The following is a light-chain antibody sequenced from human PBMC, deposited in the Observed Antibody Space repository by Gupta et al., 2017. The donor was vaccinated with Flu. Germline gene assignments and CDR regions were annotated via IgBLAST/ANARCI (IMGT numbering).Light chain of an antibody. V-gene: IGLV4-69*01. CDR3: QTWGASTWV. CDR2: INSDGSH. Sequence: QPVVTQSPSASASLGASVKFTCTLSSGHSSYAIAWHQQQPEKGPRYLMKINSDGSHTTGDGIPDRFSGSSSGAERYLTIASLQSEDEADYYCQTWGASTWVFGGGTKLTVL. J-gene: IGLJ3*02. CDR1: SGHSSYA.